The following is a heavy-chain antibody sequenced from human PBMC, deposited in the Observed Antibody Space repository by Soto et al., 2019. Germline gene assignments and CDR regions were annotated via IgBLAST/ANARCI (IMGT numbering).Heavy chain of an antibody. CDR3: AREGYSSGWYGRIDP. V-gene: IGHV3-30-3*01. CDR2: ISYDGSNK. CDR1: GFTFTSYA. Sequence: QVQLVESGGGVVQPGRSLRLSCAASGFTFTSYAMHWVRQAPGKGLEWVAVISYDGSNKYYADSVKGRFTISRDNSKNTLYLQMNSLRAEDTAVYYCAREGYSSGWYGRIDPWGKGTLVTVSS. D-gene: IGHD6-19*01. J-gene: IGHJ5*02.